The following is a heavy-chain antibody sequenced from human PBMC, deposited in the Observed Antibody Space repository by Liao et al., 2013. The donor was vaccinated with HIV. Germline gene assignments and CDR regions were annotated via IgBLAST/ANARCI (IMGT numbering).Heavy chain of an antibody. V-gene: IGHV4-39*07. CDR2: IYYSGST. CDR3: ARIGYCSSTSCYSYYYYYYMDV. CDR1: GGSISSSSYY. Sequence: QVQLQQWGAGLLKPSETLSLTCTVSGGSISSSSYYWGWIRQPPGKGLEWIGSIYYSGSTYYNPSLKSRVTISVDTSKNQFSLKLSSVTAADTAVYYCARIGYCSSTSCYSYYYYYYMDVWAKGPRSPSP. D-gene: IGHD2-2*03. J-gene: IGHJ6*03.